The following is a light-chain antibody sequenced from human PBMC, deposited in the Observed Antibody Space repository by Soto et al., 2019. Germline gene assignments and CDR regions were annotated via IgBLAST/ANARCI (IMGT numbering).Light chain of an antibody. CDR2: GAS. CDR1: QSVSSSY. CDR3: QQYGSSTWT. Sequence: EIVLTQSPGTLSLSPGERATLSCRGSQSVSSSYLAWYQQKPGQAPRLLIYGASSRATGIPDRFSGSGSGTDLTLTISRLEPEDFPVYYCQQYGSSTWTFGQGTKV. J-gene: IGKJ1*01. V-gene: IGKV3-20*01.